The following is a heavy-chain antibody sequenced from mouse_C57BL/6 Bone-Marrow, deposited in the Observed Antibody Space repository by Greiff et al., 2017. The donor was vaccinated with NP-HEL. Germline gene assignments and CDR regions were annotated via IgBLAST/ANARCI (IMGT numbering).Heavy chain of an antibody. Sequence: EVQLQESGPELVKPGASVKISCKASGYSFTGYYMHGVKKSHGNILDGIGYMKPYNGVSSYNQKFKGKATVTVDKSSSTAYMELRSLTSEDSAVYYCASYDYDETFDYWGQGTTLTVSS. D-gene: IGHD2-4*01. J-gene: IGHJ2*01. CDR2: MKPYNGVS. CDR3: ASYDYDETFDY. V-gene: IGHV1-31*01. CDR1: GYSFTGYY.